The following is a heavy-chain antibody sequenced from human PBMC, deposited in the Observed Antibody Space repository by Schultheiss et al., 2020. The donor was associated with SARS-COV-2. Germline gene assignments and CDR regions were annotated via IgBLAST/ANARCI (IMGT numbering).Heavy chain of an antibody. Sequence: GGSLRLSCAASGFTVSSNYMSWVRQAPGKGLEWVAVISYDGSNKYYADSVKGRFTISRDNSKNTLYLQMNSLRAEDTAVYYCARVGRDCSHGVCYNAEYFQHWGQGTLVTVSS. CDR3: ARVGRDCSHGVCYNAEYFQH. CDR1: GFTVSSNY. CDR2: ISYDGSNK. D-gene: IGHD2-8*01. V-gene: IGHV3-30*03. J-gene: IGHJ1*01.